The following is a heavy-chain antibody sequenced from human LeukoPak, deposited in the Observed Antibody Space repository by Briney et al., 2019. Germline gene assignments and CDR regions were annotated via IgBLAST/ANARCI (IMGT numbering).Heavy chain of an antibody. CDR2: IWYDESNK. CDR3: ARDDYGFDY. CDR1: GFIFNTYG. J-gene: IGHJ4*02. Sequence: GGSLRLSCAASGFIFNTYGMHWVRQAPGKGLEWVAVIWYDESNKYYADSVKGQFTISRDNSKNTVYLQMNSLRADDTALYYCARDDYGFDYWGQGTLVTVSS. V-gene: IGHV3-33*01. D-gene: IGHD4-17*01.